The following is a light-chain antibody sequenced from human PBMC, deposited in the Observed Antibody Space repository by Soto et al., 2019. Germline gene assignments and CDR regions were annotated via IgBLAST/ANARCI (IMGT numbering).Light chain of an antibody. V-gene: IGLV1-44*01. J-gene: IGLJ1*01. CDR2: SNN. CDR3: AAWDDRLNGYV. CDR1: SSNIGSNT. Sequence: QSVLTQPPSASGTPGQRVTISCSGSSSNIGSNTVNWYQQLPGTAPKLLIYSNNQRPSGVPDRFSGSKSGTSASLAISGLQSEAEADYYCAAWDDRLNGYVFGTG.